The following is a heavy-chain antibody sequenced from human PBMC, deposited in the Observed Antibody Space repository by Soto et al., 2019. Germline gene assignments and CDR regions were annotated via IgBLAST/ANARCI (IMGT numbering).Heavy chain of an antibody. J-gene: IGHJ3*02. CDR3: AREKQQLVPPHTFDI. D-gene: IGHD6-13*01. CDR2: INPNSGGT. Sequence: WASVKVSCKASGYSFTGYYMQWVRQAPGQGLEWMGWINPNSGGTKYAQKFQGRVTMTRDTSISTAYMELSSLRSDDTAIYYCAREKQQLVPPHTFDIWGQGKMVTVSS. V-gene: IGHV1-2*02. CDR1: GYSFTGYY.